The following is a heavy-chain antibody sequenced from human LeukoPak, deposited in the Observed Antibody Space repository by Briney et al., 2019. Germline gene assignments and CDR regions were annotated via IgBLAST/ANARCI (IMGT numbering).Heavy chain of an antibody. CDR3: ARGSRDGYNHFDY. CDR1: GGSITSYH. CDR2: IYYSGST. V-gene: IGHV4-59*01. Sequence: PSETLSLTCTISGGSITSYHWSWIRQPPGKGLEWIGYIYYSGSTNYNPSLKSRVIISVDTSKNQFSLNLRSVTAADTAVYYCARGSRDGYNHFDYWGQGTLVTVSS. J-gene: IGHJ4*02. D-gene: IGHD5-24*01.